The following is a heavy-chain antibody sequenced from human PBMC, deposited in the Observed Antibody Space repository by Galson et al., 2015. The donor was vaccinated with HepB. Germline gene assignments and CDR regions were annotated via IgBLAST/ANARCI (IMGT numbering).Heavy chain of an antibody. CDR1: GYTLTELT. Sequence: SVKVSCKVSGYTLTELTMHWVRQAPGKGLEWMGGFDPEDGETIYAQKFQGRVTMTEDTSTDTAYTELSSLRSEDTAVYYCATPITIFGVVSFVYWGQGTLVTVSS. CDR2: FDPEDGET. CDR3: ATPITIFGVVSFVY. V-gene: IGHV1-24*01. D-gene: IGHD3-3*01. J-gene: IGHJ4*02.